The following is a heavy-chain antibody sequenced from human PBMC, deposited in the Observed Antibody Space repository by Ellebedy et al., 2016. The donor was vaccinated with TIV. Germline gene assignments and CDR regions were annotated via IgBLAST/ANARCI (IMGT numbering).Heavy chain of an antibody. Sequence: MPGGSLRLSCAVSGYSISSSNWWGWIRQPPGKGLEWIGYIYYSGSTYYNPSLKSRVTMSVDTSKNQFSLKLRSVTAVDTAVYYCALSSGGEAFDIWGQGTMVTVSS. J-gene: IGHJ3*02. D-gene: IGHD3-22*01. CDR1: GYSISSSNW. V-gene: IGHV4-28*01. CDR3: ALSSGGEAFDI. CDR2: IYYSGST.